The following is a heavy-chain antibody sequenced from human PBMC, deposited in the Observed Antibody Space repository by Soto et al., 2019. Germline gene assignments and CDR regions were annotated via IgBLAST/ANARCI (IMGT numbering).Heavy chain of an antibody. D-gene: IGHD1-26*01. CDR2: IHRAGVT. CDR3: AGRPARHPR. V-gene: IGHV4-4*02. Sequence: QVHLQESGPGLVKPSETLSLTCAISGGSTSSSDWWTWVRQPPGEGLEWIGEIHRAGVTNYNSSLKSRLTISRHHSRNQFSLSLPSGTAADAAVYFCAGRPARHPRWGQGILVPVSS. J-gene: IGHJ4*02. CDR1: GGSTSSSDW.